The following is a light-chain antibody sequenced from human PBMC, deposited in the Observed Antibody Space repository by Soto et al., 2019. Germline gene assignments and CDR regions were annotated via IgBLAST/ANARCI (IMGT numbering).Light chain of an antibody. Sequence: DIQMTQSPSSLSASVGDRVTITCQASRDISKYLNWYLQKPGKAPKLLIYDASKLETGVPSRFSGNGSGTDFTFTISRLQPEDVATYYCQQCDNLPLTFGGGTKVEIK. J-gene: IGKJ4*01. V-gene: IGKV1-33*01. CDR1: RDISKY. CDR2: DAS. CDR3: QQCDNLPLT.